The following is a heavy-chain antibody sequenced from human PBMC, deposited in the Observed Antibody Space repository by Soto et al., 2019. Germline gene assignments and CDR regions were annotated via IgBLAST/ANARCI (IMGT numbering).Heavy chain of an antibody. CDR3: AKPPVIVGATPTST. V-gene: IGHV3-23*01. D-gene: IGHD1-26*01. J-gene: IGHJ4*02. CDR1: EFTFRSYA. Sequence: PGGSHRVSSAAAEFTFRSYAMSWVSKEPGKGLEWVSAISGSGGGTYYADSVKGRFTISRDNSKNTLYLQMNSLRAEDTAVYYCAKPPVIVGATPTSTWGQGTLVTVSS. CDR2: ISGSGGGT.